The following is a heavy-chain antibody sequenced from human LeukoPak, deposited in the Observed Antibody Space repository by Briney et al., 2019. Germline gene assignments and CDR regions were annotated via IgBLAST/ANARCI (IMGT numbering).Heavy chain of an antibody. CDR1: NGSLSGYY. D-gene: IGHD3-22*01. CDR3: ARGRNNYYDTSGYYYYFDY. CDR2: IRHSGSS. V-gene: IGHV4-34*01. Sequence: PSETLSLTCAVYNGSLSGYYWSWIRQPPGKGLEWIGEIRHSGSSNYNPSLKSRVTISVDTSKNQFSLKLSSVTAADTAVYSRARGRNNYYDTSGYYYYFDYWGQGSLVTVSS. J-gene: IGHJ4*02.